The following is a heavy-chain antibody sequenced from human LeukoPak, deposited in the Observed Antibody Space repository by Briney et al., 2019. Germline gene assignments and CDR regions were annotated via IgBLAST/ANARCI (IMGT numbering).Heavy chain of an antibody. CDR3: ARSYYDFWSGYYTSLFDS. D-gene: IGHD3-3*01. J-gene: IGHJ4*02. CDR2: IYYSGST. CDR1: GASMSTSSYY. Sequence: PSETLSLTCTVSGASMSTSSYYWGWVRQPPGKGLEWIGTIYYSGSTDYNPSLKSRVTISVDTSKHHFSLKLSSVTAADTAVYYCARSYYDFWSGYYTSLFDSWGQGALVTVSS. V-gene: IGHV4-39*02.